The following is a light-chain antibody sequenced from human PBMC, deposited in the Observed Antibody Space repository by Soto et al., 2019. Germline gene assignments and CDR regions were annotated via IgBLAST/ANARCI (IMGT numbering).Light chain of an antibody. V-gene: IGKV1-5*03. CDR2: KAS. J-gene: IGKJ1*01. CDR3: QQYNSPLT. CDR1: QSISSW. Sequence: DIPMTQSPSTLSASVGDRVTITCRASQSISSWLAWYQQKPGKAPKLLIYKASSLESGVPSRFSGSGSGTEVTLTIRSLQPDYFATYYCQQYNSPLTFGQGTKVEI.